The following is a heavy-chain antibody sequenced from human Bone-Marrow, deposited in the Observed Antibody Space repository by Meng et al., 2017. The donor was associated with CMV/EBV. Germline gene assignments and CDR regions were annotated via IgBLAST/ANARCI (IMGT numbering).Heavy chain of an antibody. CDR1: GYTFTGYY. D-gene: IGHD1-7*01. J-gene: IGHJ5*02. V-gene: IGHV1-2*02. CDR3: TRYNWNYGSWDP. CDR2: INPNSGGT. Sequence: ASVKVSCKASGYTFTGYYMHWVRQAPGQGLEWMGWINPNSGGTNYAQKFQGRVTMTRDTSISTAYMEPSRLKSDDTAVYYCTRYNWNYGSWDPWGQGTLVTVSS.